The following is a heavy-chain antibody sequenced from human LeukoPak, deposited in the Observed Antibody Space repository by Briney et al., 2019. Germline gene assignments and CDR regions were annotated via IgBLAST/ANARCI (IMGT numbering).Heavy chain of an antibody. Sequence: GGSLRLSCAASGFTFSSYAMHWVRQAPGKGLEWVAVISYDGSNKYYADSVKGRFTISRDNSKNTLYLQMNSLRAEDTAVYYCARIHLGYCSSTSCQTFDYWGQGTLVTVSS. CDR3: ARIHLGYCSSTSCQTFDY. CDR1: GFTFSSYA. D-gene: IGHD2-2*01. J-gene: IGHJ4*02. V-gene: IGHV3-30-3*01. CDR2: ISYDGSNK.